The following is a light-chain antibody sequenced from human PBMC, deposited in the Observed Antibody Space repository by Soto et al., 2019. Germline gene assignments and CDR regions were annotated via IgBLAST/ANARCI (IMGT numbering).Light chain of an antibody. J-gene: IGKJ1*01. CDR1: QSMSSW. CDR3: QQYNSYS. V-gene: IGKV1-5*01. Sequence: DIQMTQSPATLSASVGDRVTITFLASQSMSSWLAWYQQKPGKAPKLLIYDASSLERGVPSRFSGSGSGTEFTLTISSLQPDDFATYYCQQYNSYSFGPGTKVDIK. CDR2: DAS.